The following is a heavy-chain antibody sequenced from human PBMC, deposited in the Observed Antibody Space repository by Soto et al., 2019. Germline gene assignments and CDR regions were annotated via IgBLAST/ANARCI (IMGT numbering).Heavy chain of an antibody. CDR2: IYSIGST. D-gene: IGHD6-13*01. Sequence: QLQLQESGPGLVKPSETLSLTCTVSGGSISSSSYWGWIRQPPGKGLEWIGSIYSIGSTYYIPSRECRVTLCVDTSRRQFSLKLGSVTAAGPAVYYCRRGSRYSTGVWGQGTAVTVSS. J-gene: IGHJ6*02. CDR1: GGSISSSSY. V-gene: IGHV4-39*01. CDR3: RRGSRYSTGV.